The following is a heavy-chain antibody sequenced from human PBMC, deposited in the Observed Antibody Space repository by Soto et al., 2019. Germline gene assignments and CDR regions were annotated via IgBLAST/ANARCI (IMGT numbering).Heavy chain of an antibody. CDR3: ARSYYDYIYWDY. J-gene: IGHJ4*02. CDR2: IYSGGST. V-gene: IGHV3-66*01. Sequence: EVQLVESGGGLVQPGGSLRLSCAASGFTVSSNYMSWVRQAPGKGLERVSVIYSGGSTYYADSVKGRFTISRDNSKNTLYLKTNSLRAEDTAVYYGARSYYDYIYWDYWGQGTLVTVSS. D-gene: IGHD3-16*01. CDR1: GFTVSSNY.